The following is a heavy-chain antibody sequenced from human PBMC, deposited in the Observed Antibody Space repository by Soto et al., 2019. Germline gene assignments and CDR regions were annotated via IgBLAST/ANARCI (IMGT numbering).Heavy chain of an antibody. J-gene: IGHJ4*02. CDR2: IDHSGSS. CDR3: ASDSSGYFNYADY. Sequence: SETLSLTCAVYGGSFSGHIWSWIRQAPGRGLEWIGGIDHSGSSNQNPSLKTRVTISVDTSKNQFSLRLRSVSAEDTAVYYCASDSSGYFNYADYWGQGTLVTVSS. D-gene: IGHD3-22*01. CDR1: GGSFSGHI. V-gene: IGHV4-34*01.